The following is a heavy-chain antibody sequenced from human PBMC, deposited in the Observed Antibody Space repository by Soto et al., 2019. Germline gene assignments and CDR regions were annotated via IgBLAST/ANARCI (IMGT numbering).Heavy chain of an antibody. Sequence: QVQLVQSGADVKKPGASVKVSCKTSGYTFSGYFMHWLRQAPGQGLEWMGWMNPNSGGTDYAQNFQGRVSMTWDTFISTAYMELSRLRSDDTAIYYCARGYYSSSWRGFDYWGQGTLVTVSS. CDR3: ARGYYSSSWRGFDY. J-gene: IGHJ4*02. V-gene: IGHV1-2*02. CDR1: GYTFSGYF. D-gene: IGHD6-13*01. CDR2: MNPNSGGT.